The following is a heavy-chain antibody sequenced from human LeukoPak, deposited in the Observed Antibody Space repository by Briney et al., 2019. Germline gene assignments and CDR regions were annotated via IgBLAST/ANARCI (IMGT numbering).Heavy chain of an antibody. CDR3: ARVSGPGLGTFDY. V-gene: IGHV4-30-4*01. CDR1: GGSISSGDYY. D-gene: IGHD7-27*01. CDR2: IYYGGST. J-gene: IGHJ4*02. Sequence: SETLSLTCTVSGGSISSGDYYWSWIRQPPGKGLEWIGYIYYGGSTYYNPSLKSRVTISVDTSKNQFSLKLSSVTAADTAVYYCARVSGPGLGTFDYWGQGTLATVSS.